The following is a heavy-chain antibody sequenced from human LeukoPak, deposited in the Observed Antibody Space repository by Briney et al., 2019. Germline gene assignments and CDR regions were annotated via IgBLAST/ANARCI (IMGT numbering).Heavy chain of an antibody. CDR3: AREDYYDSSGYSGSFDY. D-gene: IGHD3-22*01. CDR1: GFTFSSYG. CDR2: IRYDGSNK. V-gene: IGHV3-30*02. Sequence: GGSLRLSCAASGFTFSSYGMHWVRQAPGKGLEGVAFIRYDGSNKYYADSVKGRFTISRDNAKNSLYLQMNSLRAEDTAVYYCAREDYYDSSGYSGSFDYWGQGTLVTASS. J-gene: IGHJ4*02.